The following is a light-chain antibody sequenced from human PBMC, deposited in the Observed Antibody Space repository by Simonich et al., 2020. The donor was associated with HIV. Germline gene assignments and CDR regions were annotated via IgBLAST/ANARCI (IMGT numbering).Light chain of an antibody. Sequence: NFMLTQPHSVSESPGKTVIISCTRSSGSIASNCVQWYQQRPGSSPTTVIYEDDERPSGVPDRFSGSIDSSSKSVSLIISGLKTEEEADYYCQSYNSGNSLVFGSGTKVTVL. V-gene: IGLV6-57*01. CDR3: QSYNSGNSLV. CDR1: SGSIASNC. CDR2: EDD. J-gene: IGLJ6*01.